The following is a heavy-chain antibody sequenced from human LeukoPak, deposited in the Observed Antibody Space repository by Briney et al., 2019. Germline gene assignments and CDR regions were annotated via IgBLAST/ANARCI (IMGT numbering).Heavy chain of an antibody. CDR1: GYSFTSYW. CDR2: IYPGDSDT. V-gene: IGHV5-51*01. CDR3: ARHVTVVPAATYYYHYYMDV. J-gene: IGHJ6*03. Sequence: GESLKISCKGSGYSFTSYWIGWVRQMPGKGLEWMGIIYPGDSDTRYSPSFQGQVTVSADKSISTAYLQWSSLKASDTAMYYCARHVTVVPAATYYYHYYMDVWGKGTTVTVSS. D-gene: IGHD2-2*01.